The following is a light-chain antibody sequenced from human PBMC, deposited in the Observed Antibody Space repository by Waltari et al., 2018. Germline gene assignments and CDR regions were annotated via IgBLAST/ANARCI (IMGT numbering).Light chain of an antibody. V-gene: IGLV8-61*01. J-gene: IGLJ3*02. CDR1: SGSVYSSYY. CDR3: VLYMGGGIL. Sequence: QTVVTQEPSFSVSPGGTVTLTCGLTSGSVYSSYYPSWYQQTPGQAPRPLIYSTNARSSEVPDRFSGSILGNKAALTITGAQADDESDYYCVLYMGGGILFGGGTKLTVL. CDR2: STN.